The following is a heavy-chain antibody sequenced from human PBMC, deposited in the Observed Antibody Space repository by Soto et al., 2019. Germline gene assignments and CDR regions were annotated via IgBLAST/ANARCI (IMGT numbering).Heavy chain of an antibody. V-gene: IGHV3-30*18. CDR3: AKGLIAAAGTPSYFDY. CDR2: ISYDGSNK. J-gene: IGHJ4*02. D-gene: IGHD6-13*01. Sequence: QVQLVESGGGVVQPGRSLRLSCAASGFSFSSYGMYRVRQAPGKGLEWVAVISYDGSNKYYADSVKGRFTISRDNSKNSLYLQMNSLRAEDTAVYYCAKGLIAAAGTPSYFDYWGQGTLVTVSS. CDR1: GFSFSSYG.